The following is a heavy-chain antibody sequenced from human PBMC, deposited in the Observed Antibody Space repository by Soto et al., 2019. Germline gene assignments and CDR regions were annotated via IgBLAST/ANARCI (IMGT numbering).Heavy chain of an antibody. Sequence: QVQLVQSGAEVKKPGASVKVSCTASGYTFTSYGISWVRQAPGQGLEWMGWISAYNGNTNYAQKLQGRVTMTTDTSTRTAYMERRSLGSDDTAVYYCARLVTMVLGVMYYYDYYGMDVWGQGTTVTVSS. J-gene: IGHJ6*02. CDR3: ARLVTMVLGVMYYYDYYGMDV. V-gene: IGHV1-18*01. CDR2: ISAYNGNT. CDR1: GYTFTSYG. D-gene: IGHD3-10*01.